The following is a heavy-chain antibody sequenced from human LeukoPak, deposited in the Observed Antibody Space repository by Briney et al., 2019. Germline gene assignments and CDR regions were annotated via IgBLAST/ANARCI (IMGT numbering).Heavy chain of an antibody. Sequence: GASVKVSCKAPGYTFTGYYMHWMRQAPGQGLEWMGWVNPNSGGTNYAQKFQGWVTMTRDTSISTAYMELSRLRSDDTAVYYCARGGMEERAFDYWGQGTLVTVSS. J-gene: IGHJ4*02. V-gene: IGHV1-2*04. CDR3: ARGGMEERAFDY. D-gene: IGHD1-26*01. CDR1: GYTFTGYY. CDR2: VNPNSGGT.